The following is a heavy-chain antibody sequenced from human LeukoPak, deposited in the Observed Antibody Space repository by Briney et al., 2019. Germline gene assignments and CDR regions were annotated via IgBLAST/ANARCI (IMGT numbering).Heavy chain of an antibody. CDR3: ARDRGGDQDAFDI. CDR1: GYTFTGYY. Sequence: ASVKVSCKASGYTFTGYYMHWVRQAPGQGLEWMGWINPNSGGTNYAQKFQGRVTMTRDTSISTAYMELSRLRSDDTAVYYCARDRGGDQDAFDIWGQGTMVTVSS. J-gene: IGHJ3*02. V-gene: IGHV1-2*02. D-gene: IGHD2-21*02. CDR2: INPNSGGT.